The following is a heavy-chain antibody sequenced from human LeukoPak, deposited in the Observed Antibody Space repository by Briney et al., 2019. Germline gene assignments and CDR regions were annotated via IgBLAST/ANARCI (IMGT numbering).Heavy chain of an antibody. Sequence: PSETLSLTCTVSGGPISSYYWSWIRQPPGKGLEWIGYIYYSGSTNYNPSLKSRVTISVDTSKNQFSLKLSSVTAADTAVYYCARRFSKRGYYDSSGPHARDAFDIWGQGTMVTVSS. J-gene: IGHJ3*02. D-gene: IGHD3-22*01. CDR3: ARRFSKRGYYDSSGPHARDAFDI. CDR2: IYYSGST. V-gene: IGHV4-59*01. CDR1: GGPISSYY.